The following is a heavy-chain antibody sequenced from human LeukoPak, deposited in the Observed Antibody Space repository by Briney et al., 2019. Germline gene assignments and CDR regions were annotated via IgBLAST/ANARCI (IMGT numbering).Heavy chain of an antibody. V-gene: IGHV4-34*01. CDR1: GGSFSGYY. Sequence: SETLSLTCAVYGGSFSGYYWSWIRQPPGKGLEWIGEINHSGSTNYNPSLKSRVTISVDTSKNQFSLKLSSVTAEDTAVYYCARDWTYYYDSKPHAFDIWGQGTMVTVSS. CDR2: INHSGST. CDR3: ARDWTYYYDSKPHAFDI. J-gene: IGHJ3*02. D-gene: IGHD3-22*01.